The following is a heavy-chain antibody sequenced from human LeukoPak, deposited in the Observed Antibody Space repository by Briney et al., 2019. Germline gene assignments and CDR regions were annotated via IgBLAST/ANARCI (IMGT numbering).Heavy chain of an antibody. V-gene: IGHV1-46*01. D-gene: IGHD2-21*02. J-gene: IGHJ4*02. Sequence: ASVKVSCKASGYTFTSYYMHWVRQAPGQGLEWMGIINPSGGSTSYAQKFQGRVTMTRDTSTSTVHMELSSLRSEDTAVYYCARYCGGDCSPSEGGYFDYWGQGTLVTVSS. CDR1: GYTFTSYY. CDR3: ARYCGGDCSPSEGGYFDY. CDR2: INPSGGST.